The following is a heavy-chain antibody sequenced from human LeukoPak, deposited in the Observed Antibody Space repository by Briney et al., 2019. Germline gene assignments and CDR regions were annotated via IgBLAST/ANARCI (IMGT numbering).Heavy chain of an antibody. CDR2: IYYSGST. J-gene: IGHJ6*02. D-gene: IGHD5-12*01. V-gene: IGHV4-59*08. CDR3: ASLYSDYYYGMDV. Sequence: PSETLSLTCTVSGGSISSYYWSWIRQPPGKGLEWIGYIYYSGSTNYNPSLKSRVTISVDTSKNQFSQKLSSVTAADTAVYYCASLYSDYYYGMDVWGQGTTVTVSS. CDR1: GGSISSYY.